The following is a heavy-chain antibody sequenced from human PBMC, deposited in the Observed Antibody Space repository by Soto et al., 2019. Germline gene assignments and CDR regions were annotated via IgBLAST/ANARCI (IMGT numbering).Heavy chain of an antibody. CDR3: ARGRGDTAMDPVDY. J-gene: IGHJ4*02. V-gene: IGHV3-33*01. CDR1: GFTFISYG. D-gene: IGHD5-18*01. Sequence: PGGSLRLSCAASGFTFISYGMHWVRQAPGKGLEWVAVIWYDGSNKYYADSVKGRFTISRDNSKNTLYLQMNSLRAEDTAVYYCARGRGDTAMDPVDYWGQGTLVTVSS. CDR2: IWYDGSNK.